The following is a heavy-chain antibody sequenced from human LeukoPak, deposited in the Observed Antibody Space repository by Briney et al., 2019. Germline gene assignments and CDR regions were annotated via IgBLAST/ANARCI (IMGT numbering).Heavy chain of an antibody. CDR3: ARPGEVDRAMVTFHY. CDR2: IIPIFGTA. Sequence: ASVKVSCKASVGTFSSYAISWVRQAPGQGLEWMGGIIPIFGTANYVQKFQGRVTITADESPSTAYMELSSMRAEDTAVYYCARPGEVDRAMVTFHYWGQGTLVTVSS. D-gene: IGHD5-18*01. V-gene: IGHV1-69*13. CDR1: VGTFSSYA. J-gene: IGHJ4*02.